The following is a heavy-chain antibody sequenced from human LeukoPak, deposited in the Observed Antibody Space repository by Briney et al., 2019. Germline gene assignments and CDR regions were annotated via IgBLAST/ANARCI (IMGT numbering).Heavy chain of an antibody. Sequence: PGGSLRLSCVASGFTFSSHGMSWVRQAPGKGLEWVSSITASGGDTFYADSVKGRFTISGDNSKKTLYLQMNSLRAEDTAVYYCAKGRVVPAAMRINWFDSWGQGTLVTVSS. CDR3: AKGRVVPAAMRINWFDS. CDR1: GFTFSSHG. D-gene: IGHD2-2*01. CDR2: ITASGGDT. V-gene: IGHV3-23*01. J-gene: IGHJ5*01.